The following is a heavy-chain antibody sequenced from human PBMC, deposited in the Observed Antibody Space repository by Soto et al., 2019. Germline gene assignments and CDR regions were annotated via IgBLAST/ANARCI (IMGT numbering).Heavy chain of an antibody. CDR2: IYYSGNT. CDR1: GGSISGYY. Sequence: SETLSLTWTVSGGSISGYYWSWIRQPPGKGLEWIGYIYYSGNTNFNPSLKSRVSMSLDTSKNQFSLKLSAVTAADSVVYYCARHDSPFGAYGFEIDYWGQGTLVTVSS. V-gene: IGHV4-59*08. CDR3: ARHDSPFGAYGFEIDY. D-gene: IGHD4-17*01. J-gene: IGHJ4*02.